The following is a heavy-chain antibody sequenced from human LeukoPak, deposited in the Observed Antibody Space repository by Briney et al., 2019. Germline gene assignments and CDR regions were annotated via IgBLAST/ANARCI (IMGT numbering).Heavy chain of an antibody. CDR3: ARSGPSRYYDSSGYSDY. CDR2: ISAYNGNT. D-gene: IGHD3-22*01. J-gene: IGHJ4*02. CDR1: GYTFTSYG. V-gene: IGHV1-18*01. Sequence: ASVKVSCKASGYTFTSYGISWVRQAPGQGHEWMGWISAYNGNTNYAQKLQGRVTMTTDTSTSTAYMELRSLRSDDTAVYYCARSGPSRYYDSSGYSDYWGQGTLVTVSS.